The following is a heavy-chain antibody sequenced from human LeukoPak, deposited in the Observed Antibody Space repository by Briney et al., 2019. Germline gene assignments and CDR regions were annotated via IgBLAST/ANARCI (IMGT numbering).Heavy chain of an antibody. Sequence: ASVKASSKASGYSFTNYYMHWVRQAPGQGLEWMGLINPSAGTTTYAQKFQGRVTVTRDPSTSTVYMDLSSLKSEDTAVYYCARGKSSVWPVGLCMDVWGQGTTVTVSS. CDR1: GYSFTNYY. J-gene: IGHJ6*02. CDR2: INPSAGTT. V-gene: IGHV1-46*01. D-gene: IGHD6-19*01. CDR3: ARGKSSVWPVGLCMDV.